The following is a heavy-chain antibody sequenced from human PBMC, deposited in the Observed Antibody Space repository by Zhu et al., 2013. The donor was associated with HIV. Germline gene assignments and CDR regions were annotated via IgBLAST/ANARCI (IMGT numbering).Heavy chain of an antibody. J-gene: IGHJ6*02. CDR3: ATVGVRPDRITMVRGVITQIGYYYGMDV. V-gene: IGHV1-24*01. Sequence: QVQLVQSGAEVKKPGASVKVSCKVSGYTLTELSMHWVRQAPGKGLEWMGGFDPEDGETIYAQKFQGRVTMTEDTSTDTAYMELSSLRSEDTAVYYCATVGVRPDRITMVRGVITQIGYYYGMDVWGQGTTVTVSS. CDR2: FDPEDGET. D-gene: IGHD3-10*01. CDR1: GYTLTELS.